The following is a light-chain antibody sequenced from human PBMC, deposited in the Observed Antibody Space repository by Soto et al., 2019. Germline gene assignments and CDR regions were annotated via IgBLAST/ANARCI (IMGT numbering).Light chain of an antibody. CDR3: NSYTSTFIYV. V-gene: IGLV2-14*03. J-gene: IGLJ1*01. Sequence: QSALTQPASVSGSPGQSITISCTGTSSDGGDHNCVSWYQQHPGKAPKLILDNVTNRPSEISNRFSGSKSGNTASLTISGLQAEDEADYYCNSYTSTFIYVFGTGTKLTVL. CDR2: NVT. CDR1: SSDGGDHNC.